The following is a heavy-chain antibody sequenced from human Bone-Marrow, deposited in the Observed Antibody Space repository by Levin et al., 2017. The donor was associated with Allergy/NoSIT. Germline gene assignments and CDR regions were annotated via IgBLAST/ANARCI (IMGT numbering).Heavy chain of an antibody. CDR3: ATSYYDTSGSDY. D-gene: IGHD3-22*01. CDR1: GFTFSSYG. CDR2: ISSFDGNNK. J-gene: IGHJ4*02. V-gene: IGHV3-30*03. Sequence: QAGGSLRLSCVASGFTFSSYGMHWVRQAPGKGLEWVAAISSFDGNNKFYADPVKGRFTISRDNSRNTLFLQMNSLRPEDSALYYCATSYYDTSGSDYWGQGTLVTVSS.